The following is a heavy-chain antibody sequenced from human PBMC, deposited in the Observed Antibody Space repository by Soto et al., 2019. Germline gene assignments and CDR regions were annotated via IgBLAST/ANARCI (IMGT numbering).Heavy chain of an antibody. V-gene: IGHV4-39*01. CDR1: GGSISSSVYY. CDR3: ARRNVQNWFDP. Sequence: QLQLQESGPGLVKPSETLALICSVSGGSISSSVYYWGWIRQPPGKGLEWIGSIYYSGSTYYNPSLKGRVTISVDTSKNQFSLKLKSMTAADTAVYYCARRNVQNWFDPWGQGTLVTVSS. CDR2: IYYSGST. J-gene: IGHJ5*02.